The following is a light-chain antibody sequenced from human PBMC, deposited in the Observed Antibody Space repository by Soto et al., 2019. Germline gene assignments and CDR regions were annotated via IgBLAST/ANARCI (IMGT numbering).Light chain of an antibody. J-gene: IGKJ2*01. CDR1: QSISTE. Sequence: EIVMTQSPATLSVSPGERATLSCMASQSISTELAWYQQKPGQPPRLLIYSPSTRATGVPARFTGSWSGSEFPLTISGLRSEDFAVYYCEQCYNWPLTYGQGTRLEI. V-gene: IGKV3-15*01. CDR2: SPS. CDR3: EQCYNWPLT.